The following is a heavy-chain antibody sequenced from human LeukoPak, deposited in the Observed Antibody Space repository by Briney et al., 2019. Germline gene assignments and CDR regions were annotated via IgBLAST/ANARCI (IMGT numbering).Heavy chain of an antibody. D-gene: IGHD6-13*01. CDR1: GGSISSYY. CDR2: IYYSGST. CDR3: ARDTRIAAAGTKLFYYYYGMDV. Sequence: SETLSLTCTVSGGSISSYYWSWIRQPPGKGLEWIGYIYYSGSTNYNPSLKSRATISVDTSKNQFSLKLSSVTAADTAVYYCARDTRIAAAGTKLFYYYYGMDVWGQGTTVTVSS. J-gene: IGHJ6*02. V-gene: IGHV4-59*01.